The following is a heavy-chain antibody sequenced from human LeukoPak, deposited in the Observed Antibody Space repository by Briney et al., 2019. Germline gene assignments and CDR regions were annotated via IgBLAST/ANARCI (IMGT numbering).Heavy chain of an antibody. J-gene: IGHJ4*02. D-gene: IGHD6-19*01. Sequence: SGGSLRLSCAASGFTLSSNYMSWVRQAPGKGLEWVSVIYSGGTTYYADSVKGRFTISSDNSKNTVYPQMNSLRAGDTAVYYCASAGGYSSGWVDYWGQGTLVTVSS. V-gene: IGHV3-66*01. CDR2: IYSGGTT. CDR1: GFTLSSNY. CDR3: ASAGGYSSGWVDY.